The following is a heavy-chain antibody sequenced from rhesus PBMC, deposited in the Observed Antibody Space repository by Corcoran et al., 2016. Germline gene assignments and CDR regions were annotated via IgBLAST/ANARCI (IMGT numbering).Heavy chain of an antibody. CDR2: IRNKANGGTA. CDR3: ARCHYYSGNYYLGYFDY. J-gene: IGHJ4*01. V-gene: IGHV3S22*01. D-gene: IGHD3-16*01. Sequence: EVQLVESGGGLVQPGGSLRLSCAASGFTFSDYYMSWVRQAPGKGPEWVGFIRNKANGGTAEYAASVKGRFTISRDDSKSIASLQMNSLKTEDTAVYYCARCHYYSGNYYLGYFDYWGQGVLVTVSS. CDR1: GFTFSDYY.